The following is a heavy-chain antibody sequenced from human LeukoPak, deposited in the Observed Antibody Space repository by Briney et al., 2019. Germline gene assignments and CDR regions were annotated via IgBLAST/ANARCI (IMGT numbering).Heavy chain of an antibody. CDR3: AKCLFTVAGDDAFDI. CDR2: TSSRSTNI. Sequence: GGSRRLSCAASGFAYNNYSMNWVRQAPGVGLEWVSSTSSRSTNIFYADAVKGRLTISRDNAKNSLYLHMNSLIAEDTAVYYCAKCLFTVAGDDAFDIWGQGTMVTVSS. V-gene: IGHV3-21*04. D-gene: IGHD4-23*01. CDR1: GFAYNNYS. J-gene: IGHJ3*02.